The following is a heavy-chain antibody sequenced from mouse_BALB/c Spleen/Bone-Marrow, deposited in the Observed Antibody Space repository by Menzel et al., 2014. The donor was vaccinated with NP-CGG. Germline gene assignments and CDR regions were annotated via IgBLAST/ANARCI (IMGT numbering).Heavy chain of an antibody. CDR3: ARRDYGIRENYYAMDY. Sequence: VQLVESGAELARPGASVKLSCKASGYTFTSYWMQWVKRRPGQGLEWIGAIYPGDGDTRYTQKFKGKATLTADKSSSTAYMQLCSLASEDSAVYYCARRDYGIRENYYAMDYWGQGTSVTVSS. J-gene: IGHJ4*01. CDR1: GYTFTSYW. V-gene: IGHV1-87*01. CDR2: IYPGDGDT. D-gene: IGHD1-2*01.